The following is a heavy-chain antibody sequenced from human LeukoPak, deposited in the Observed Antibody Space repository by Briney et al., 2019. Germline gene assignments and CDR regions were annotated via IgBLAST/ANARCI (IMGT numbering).Heavy chain of an antibody. CDR1: GYTFTSYY. J-gene: IGHJ4*02. D-gene: IGHD5-12*01. CDR3: ARGIEWLRYLEY. V-gene: IGHV1-46*01. Sequence: EASVKVSCEASGYTFTSYYMHWVRQAPGQGLEWMGIINPSGGSTSYAQKFQGRVTMTRDTSTNTVYMELSSLRSEDTAVYYCARGIEWLRYLEYWGQGTLVTVSS. CDR2: INPSGGST.